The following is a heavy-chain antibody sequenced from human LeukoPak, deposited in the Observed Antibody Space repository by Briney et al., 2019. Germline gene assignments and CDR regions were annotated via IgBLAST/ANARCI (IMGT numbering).Heavy chain of an antibody. CDR3: ARVGPYKITMVRGIMGYFDS. CDR2: INHSGST. V-gene: IGHV4-34*01. D-gene: IGHD3-10*01. CDR1: GGSFSAYS. Sequence: PSETLSLTCAVYGGSFSAYSWSWIRQPPGKGLEWIGEINHSGSTNYIASLKSRLTISVDTSKNQFSLKLSSVTAADTAVYYCARVGPYKITMVRGIMGYFDSWGQGNLVTVSS. J-gene: IGHJ4*02.